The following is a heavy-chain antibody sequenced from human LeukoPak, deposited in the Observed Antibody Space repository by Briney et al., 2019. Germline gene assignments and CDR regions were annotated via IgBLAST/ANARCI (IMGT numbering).Heavy chain of an antibody. J-gene: IGHJ4*02. CDR3: AKDRGVWFGESGPNYFDY. CDR1: GFTFSNYA. V-gene: IGHV3-23*01. D-gene: IGHD3-10*01. CDR2: ISGSGGST. Sequence: PGGSLRLSCAASGFTFSNYAMSWVRQAPGKGLEWVSGISGSGGSTYYADSVKGRFTISRDNSKNTLYLQMNSLRAEDTAVYYCAKDRGVWFGESGPNYFDYWGQGTLVTVSS.